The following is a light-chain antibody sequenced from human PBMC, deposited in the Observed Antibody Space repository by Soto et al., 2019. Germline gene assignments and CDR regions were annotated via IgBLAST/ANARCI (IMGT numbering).Light chain of an antibody. J-gene: IGKJ5*01. CDR3: QQFNSYPIT. V-gene: IGKV1-5*03. CDR1: QTISTW. CDR2: KAS. Sequence: DNQMTQSPSTLSGSVGDRVTSTCRGSQTISTWLAWYQQKPGKAPKLLIYKASTLKSGVPSRFSGSGSGTEFTLTISSLQPDDFATYYCQQFNSYPITFGQGTRLETK.